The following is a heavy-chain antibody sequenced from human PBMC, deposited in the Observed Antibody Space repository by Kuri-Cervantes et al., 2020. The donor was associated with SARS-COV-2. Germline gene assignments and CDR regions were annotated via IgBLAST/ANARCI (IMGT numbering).Heavy chain of an antibody. CDR1: GFTFSSYW. J-gene: IGHJ4*02. Sequence: GESLKISCAASGFTFSSYWMSWVRQAPGKGLGWVANIKQDGSEKYYVDSVKGRFTISRDDAKNSLYLQMNSLRAEDTAVYYCAREWGDYWGQGTLVTVSS. V-gene: IGHV3-7*01. CDR3: AREWGDY. D-gene: IGHD3-16*01. CDR2: IKQDGSEK.